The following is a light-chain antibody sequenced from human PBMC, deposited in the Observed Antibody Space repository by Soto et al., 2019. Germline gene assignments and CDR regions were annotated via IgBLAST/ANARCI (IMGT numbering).Light chain of an antibody. CDR1: QSVNRL. CDR2: DAS. Sequence: EIVLTPSPATLSLSPGERATLSCRASQSVNRLLAWYQQKPGQAPRLLIYDASNRATGIPARFNGSGSGTDFTLTISSLEPEDFAVYFCQQRSKWPPITFGQGTRLEIK. V-gene: IGKV3-11*01. J-gene: IGKJ5*01. CDR3: QQRSKWPPIT.